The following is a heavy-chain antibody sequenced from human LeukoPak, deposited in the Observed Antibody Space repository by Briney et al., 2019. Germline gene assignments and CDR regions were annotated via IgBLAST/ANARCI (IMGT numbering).Heavy chain of an antibody. CDR3: ARAVGSGWYDAFDI. CDR1: GYTFTGYY. J-gene: IGHJ3*02. Sequence: ASVKVSCKASGYTFTGYYIHWVRQAPGQGLEWMGWINPNSGSTNYAQKFQGRVTMTRDTSISTAYMELSRLRSDDTAVYYCARAVGSGWYDAFDIWGQGTMVTVSS. CDR2: INPNSGST. V-gene: IGHV1-2*02. D-gene: IGHD6-19*01.